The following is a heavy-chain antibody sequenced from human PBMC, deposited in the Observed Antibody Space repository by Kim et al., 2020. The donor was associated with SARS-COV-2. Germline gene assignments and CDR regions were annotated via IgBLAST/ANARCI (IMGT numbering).Heavy chain of an antibody. Sequence: PSLQSRVTISVDPSNNQFSLKLSSVTAANTAVYYCARKTNPGYSSGWVDYWGQGTLVTVSS. CDR3: ARKTNPGYSSGWVDY. J-gene: IGHJ4*02. V-gene: IGHV4-31*02. D-gene: IGHD6-19*01.